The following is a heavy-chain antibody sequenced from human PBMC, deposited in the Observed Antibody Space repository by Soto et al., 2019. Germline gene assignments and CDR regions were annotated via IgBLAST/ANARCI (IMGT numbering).Heavy chain of an antibody. CDR3: ARGDGSGYCSSTSCYELGY. D-gene: IGHD2-2*01. Sequence: QVQLVQSGAEVKKPGSSVKVSCKASGGTFSSYTISWVRQAPGQGLEWMGRIIPILGIANYAQKFQGRVTITADKSTSTAYMELSSLRSEDTAVYYCARGDGSGYCSSTSCYELGYWGQGTLVTVSS. V-gene: IGHV1-69*02. J-gene: IGHJ4*02. CDR2: IIPILGIA. CDR1: GGTFSSYT.